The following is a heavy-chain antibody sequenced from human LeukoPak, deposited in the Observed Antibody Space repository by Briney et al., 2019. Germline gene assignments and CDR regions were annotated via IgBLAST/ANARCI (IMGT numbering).Heavy chain of an antibody. V-gene: IGHV4-4*09. Sequence: SETLSLTCTVSGGSISSYYWSWIRQPPGKGLEWIGYIYTSGSTNYNPSLKSRVTISVDTSKNQFSLKLSSVTAADTAVYYCARGSNYSPYYYYYYYMDVWGKGTTVIVSS. CDR1: GGSISSYY. D-gene: IGHD4-11*01. CDR3: ARGSNYSPYYYYYYYMDV. J-gene: IGHJ6*03. CDR2: IYTSGST.